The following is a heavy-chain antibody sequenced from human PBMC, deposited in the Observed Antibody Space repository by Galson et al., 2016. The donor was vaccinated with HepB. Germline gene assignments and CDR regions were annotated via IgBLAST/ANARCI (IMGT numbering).Heavy chain of an antibody. D-gene: IGHD6-6*01. J-gene: IGHJ6*02. V-gene: IGHV3-48*01. CDR3: ASLYSSSSNYYYGMDV. CDR1: GFTFSSYS. CDR2: ISSSSSTI. Sequence: SLRLSCAASGFTFSSYSMNWVRQAPGKGLEWVSYISSSSSTIYYADSVKGRFTISRDNAKNSLYLQMNSLRAEDTAVYYCASLYSSSSNYYYGMDVWGQGTTVTV.